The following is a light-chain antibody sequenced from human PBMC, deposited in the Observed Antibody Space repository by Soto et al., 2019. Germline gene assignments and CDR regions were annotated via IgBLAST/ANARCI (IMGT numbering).Light chain of an antibody. V-gene: IGLV2-23*01. CDR1: STDVGSYNL. CDR2: EGV. CDR3: CSYAGRNTVI. J-gene: IGLJ2*01. Sequence: QCVLTQPDSVSGSRGQSSTISCTGTSTDVGSYNLVSWYQQHPGKAPKSIIYEGVKRPSGVSNRFSGSKSGDTASLTISGLQAADEAYYYCCSYAGRNTVIFGGGTKVTVL.